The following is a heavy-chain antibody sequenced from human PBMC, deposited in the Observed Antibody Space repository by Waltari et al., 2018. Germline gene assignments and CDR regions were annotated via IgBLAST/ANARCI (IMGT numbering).Heavy chain of an antibody. CDR1: GGSFSGYY. CDR3: ARAAYYDSSGNDY. V-gene: IGHV4-34*01. J-gene: IGHJ4*02. Sequence: QVQLQQWGAGLLKPSETLSLTCAVYGGSFSGYYWSWIRQPPGKGLEWIGENNHSGRTNYNPSLKSRVTISVDTSKNQFSLKLSSVTAADTAVYYCARAAYYDSSGNDYWGQGTLVTVSS. D-gene: IGHD3-22*01. CDR2: NNHSGRT.